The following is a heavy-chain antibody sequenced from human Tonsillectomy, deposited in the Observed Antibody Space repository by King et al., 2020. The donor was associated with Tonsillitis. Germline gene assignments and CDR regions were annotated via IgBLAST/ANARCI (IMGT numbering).Heavy chain of an antibody. J-gene: IGHJ4*02. CDR2: INPIFGTS. D-gene: IGHD2-21*01. Sequence: QLVQSGAEVKKPGSSVKVSCKASGGTFTSYGISWVRQAPGQGLEWMGGINPIFGTSKYAQKFQGRVTITADESTSTAYMELSSLTSEDTAVYFCARIRRLHCVGDCYFFDSCGQGTLVTVSS. CDR3: ARIRRLHCVGDCYFFDS. CDR1: GGTFTSYG. V-gene: IGHV1-69*01.